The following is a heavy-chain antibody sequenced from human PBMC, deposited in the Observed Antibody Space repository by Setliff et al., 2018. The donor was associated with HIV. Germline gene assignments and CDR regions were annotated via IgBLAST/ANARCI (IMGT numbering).Heavy chain of an antibody. Sequence: PSETLSLTCTVSVDSIGRGGYYWSWIRQHPAKGLEWIGYIFYSGSTYYNPSLKSRVTISVDTSKNQFSLRLNSVTAADTAVYYCARTRWGAPVDSWGQGTLVTVSS. CDR2: IFYSGST. CDR1: VDSIGRGGYY. V-gene: IGHV4-31*03. D-gene: IGHD3-16*01. J-gene: IGHJ4*02. CDR3: ARTRWGAPVDS.